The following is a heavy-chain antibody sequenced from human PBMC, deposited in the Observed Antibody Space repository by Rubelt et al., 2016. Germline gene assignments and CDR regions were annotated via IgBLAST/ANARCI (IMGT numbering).Heavy chain of an antibody. CDR1: GGSFSGYY. J-gene: IGHJ5*02. CDR2: INHSGST. D-gene: IGHD3-10*01. Sequence: QVQLQQWGAGLLKPSETLSLTCAVYGGSFSGYYWSWIRQPPGKGLEWIGEINHSGSTNYNPSLKSRVTISVDTSNNQFSLKLGSGTAADTGVYYGARGGRYYGSGSYQRHNWFDPWGQGTLVTVSS. CDR3: ARGGRYYGSGSYQRHNWFDP. V-gene: IGHV4-34*01.